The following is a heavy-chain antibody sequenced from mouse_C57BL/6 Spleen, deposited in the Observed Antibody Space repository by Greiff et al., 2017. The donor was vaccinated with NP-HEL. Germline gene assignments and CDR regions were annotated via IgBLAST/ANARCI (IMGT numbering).Heavy chain of an antibody. CDR2: ISSGSSTI. CDR3: ARGGLTGPFAY. V-gene: IGHV5-17*01. Sequence: EVQRVESGGGLVKPGGSLKLSCAASGFTFSDYGMHWVRQAPEKGLEWVAYISSGSSTIYYADTVKGRFTISRDNAKNTLFLQMTSLRSEDTAMYYCARGGLTGPFAYWGQGTLVTVSA. J-gene: IGHJ3*01. D-gene: IGHD4-1*01. CDR1: GFTFSDYG.